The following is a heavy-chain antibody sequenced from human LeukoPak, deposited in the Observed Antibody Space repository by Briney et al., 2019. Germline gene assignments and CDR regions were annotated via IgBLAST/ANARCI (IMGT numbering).Heavy chain of an antibody. CDR2: IGADAET. Sequence: PGGSLRLSCAASGFTFSTYDMHWVRQPAGKGLEWVSTIGADAETYYPGSVRGRFTITRDNAKNTLHLQMNSLGAGDTAVYFCARGNWAYYASGIYGMDVWGQGTTVTVSS. CDR1: GFTFSTYD. D-gene: IGHD3-10*01. V-gene: IGHV3-13*01. CDR3: ARGNWAYYASGIYGMDV. J-gene: IGHJ6*02.